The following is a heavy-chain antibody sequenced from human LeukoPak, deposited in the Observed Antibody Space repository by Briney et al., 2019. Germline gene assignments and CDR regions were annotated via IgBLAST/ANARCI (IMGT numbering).Heavy chain of an antibody. CDR2: IYYSGTT. CDR3: ARDLGFDYGGNVDY. J-gene: IGHJ4*02. CDR1: GGSISSSSYY. D-gene: IGHD4-23*01. Sequence: PSETLSLTCTVSGGSISSSSYYWGWIRQPPGKGLEWIGSIYYSGTTYYNPSLKSRVTISIDTSKNQFSLKLSSVTAADTAVYYCARDLGFDYGGNVDYWGQGTLVTVSS. V-gene: IGHV4-39*07.